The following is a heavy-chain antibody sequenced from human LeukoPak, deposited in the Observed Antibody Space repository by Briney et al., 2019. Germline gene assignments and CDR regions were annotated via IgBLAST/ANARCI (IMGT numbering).Heavy chain of an antibody. J-gene: IGHJ6*03. Sequence: GGSLRLSCAAPGSTFSNNWMTWFRQAPGKGLEWEADIKQDGSEKLYVKSVRGRFTISRDNAKMSLFLQMNSLRAEDTAVYYCARDNGVVHGVYYMDVWGKGTTVTVS. V-gene: IGHV3-7*01. CDR1: GSTFSNNW. CDR3: ARDNGVVHGVYYMDV. CDR2: IKQDGSEK. D-gene: IGHD3-3*01.